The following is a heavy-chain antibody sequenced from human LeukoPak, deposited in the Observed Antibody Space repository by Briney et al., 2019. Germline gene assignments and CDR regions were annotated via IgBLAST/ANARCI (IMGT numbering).Heavy chain of an antibody. V-gene: IGHV3-23*01. CDR3: ARDLKDPFQYYFDY. Sequence: GGSLRLSCAASGFTFSSFAMSWVRQAPGKGLEWVSGISGRAAATYYADSVKGRFTISRDNSKNTLYLQMNSLRAEDTAVYYCARDLKDPFQYYFDYWGQGTLVTVSS. CDR1: GFTFSSFA. CDR2: ISGRAAAT. J-gene: IGHJ4*02.